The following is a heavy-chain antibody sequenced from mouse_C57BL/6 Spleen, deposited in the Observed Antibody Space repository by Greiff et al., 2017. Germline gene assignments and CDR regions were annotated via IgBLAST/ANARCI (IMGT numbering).Heavy chain of an antibody. J-gene: IGHJ3*01. CDR1: GYTFTSYG. Sequence: VQLQQSGAELVRPGASVKLSCKASGYTFTSYGISWVQQRTGQGLEWIGEIYPRSGNTYYNEKFKGKATLTVDKSSSTAYMELRSLTSEDSAGYFCAIGGEYNYDEAGFAYWGQRTLVTVSA. D-gene: IGHD2-12*01. CDR2: IYPRSGNT. V-gene: IGHV1-81*01. CDR3: AIGGEYNYDEAGFAY.